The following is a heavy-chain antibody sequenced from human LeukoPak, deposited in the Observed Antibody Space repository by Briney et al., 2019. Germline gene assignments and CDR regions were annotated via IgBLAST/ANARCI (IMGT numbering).Heavy chain of an antibody. CDR3: ARGGYDFGWNFDY. CDR2: IYYSGST. Sequence: PSETVSLTCTVSGGSISSSSYYWGWIRQPPGKGLEWIGSIYYSGSTYYNPSLKSRVTISVDTSKNQFSLKLSSVTAADTAVYYCARGGYDFGWNFDYWGQGTLVTVSS. J-gene: IGHJ4*02. D-gene: IGHD5-12*01. CDR1: GGSISSSSYY. V-gene: IGHV4-39*01.